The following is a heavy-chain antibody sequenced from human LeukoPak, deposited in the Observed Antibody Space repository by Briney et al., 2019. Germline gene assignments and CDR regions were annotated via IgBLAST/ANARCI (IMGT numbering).Heavy chain of an antibody. CDR2: ISSSSSYI. Sequence: GGSLRLSCAASGFTFSSYSMNWVRQAPGKGLEWVSSISSSSSYIYYADSVKGRFTISRDNSKNTLYLQMNSLRAEDTAVYYCAKGAFVVVPAATAGYFQHWGQGTLVTVSS. J-gene: IGHJ1*01. V-gene: IGHV3-21*04. D-gene: IGHD2-2*01. CDR1: GFTFSSYS. CDR3: AKGAFVVVPAATAGYFQH.